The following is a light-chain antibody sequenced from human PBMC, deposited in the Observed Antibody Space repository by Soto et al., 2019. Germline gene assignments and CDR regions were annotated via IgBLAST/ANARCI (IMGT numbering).Light chain of an antibody. CDR1: SSDVGAYNY. CDR3: SSYAGSSWV. CDR2: DVS. Sequence: QSALTQPPSASGSPGQSVTISCTGTSSDVGAYNYVSWYQQHPGKAPKLMIYDVSKRPSGVPYRFSGSKSGNAASLTVSGLQGEAEADYYCSSYAGSSWVFGGGTQLTVL. J-gene: IGLJ3*02. V-gene: IGLV2-8*01.